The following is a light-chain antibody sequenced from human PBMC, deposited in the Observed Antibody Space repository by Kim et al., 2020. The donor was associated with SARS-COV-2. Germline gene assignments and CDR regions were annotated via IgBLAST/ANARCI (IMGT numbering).Light chain of an antibody. V-gene: IGKV3-11*01. CDR3: QQRSNWPIT. J-gene: IGKJ5*01. CDR2: DAS. CDR1: QSVSSY. Sequence: LSPGERATLSCRARQSVSSYLAWYQRKPGQAPRLLMYDASNRAIGIPARFSGSGSGTDFTLTISSLEPEDFAVYYCQQRSNWPITFGQGTRLEIK.